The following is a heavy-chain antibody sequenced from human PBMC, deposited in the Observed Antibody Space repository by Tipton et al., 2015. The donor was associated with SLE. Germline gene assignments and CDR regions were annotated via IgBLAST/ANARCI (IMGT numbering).Heavy chain of an antibody. Sequence: TLSLTCTASGGSITGYHWSWIRQPPGKGLEWIGYVYYTGTTNYDPSLRSRVTMSADTSRNQFSLRLSSVTTADTAVYYCARAGYDATGYFMNCFDSWGQGALVTVSS. CDR2: VYYTGTT. CDR1: GGSITGYH. J-gene: IGHJ4*02. D-gene: IGHD3-22*01. V-gene: IGHV4-59*01. CDR3: ARAGYDATGYFMNCFDS.